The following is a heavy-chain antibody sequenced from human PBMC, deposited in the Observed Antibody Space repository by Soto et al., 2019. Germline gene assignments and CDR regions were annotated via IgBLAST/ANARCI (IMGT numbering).Heavy chain of an antibody. CDR2: IYYSGST. V-gene: IGHV4-39*01. CDR3: ARHTPAISISDH. CDR1: GGSISSSSYY. Sequence: QLQLQESGPGLVKPSETLSLTCTVSGGSISSSSYYWGWIRQPPGKGLEWIGSIYYSGSTYYNPSLKGRVTISVDTSKNKFSLKLSSVTAADTAVYYCARHTPAISISDHWGQGTLVTVSS. J-gene: IGHJ4*02. D-gene: IGHD2-15*01.